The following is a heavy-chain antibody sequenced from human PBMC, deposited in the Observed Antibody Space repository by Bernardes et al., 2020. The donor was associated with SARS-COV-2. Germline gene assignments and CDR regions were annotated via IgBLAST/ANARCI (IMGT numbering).Heavy chain of an antibody. CDR3: ARDFGGPVDH. V-gene: IGHV3-74*01. J-gene: IGHJ4*02. Sequence: GGSLRLSCVASGFTFGSYWMNWARQAPGKGLVWVSRMNIDGSRTDYADSVRGRFTIIRDNAKNTLYLQMDSLRVEDTAVYYCARDFGGPVDHWGQGTLVTVSS. CDR2: MNIDGSRT. D-gene: IGHD3-16*01. CDR1: GFTFGSYW.